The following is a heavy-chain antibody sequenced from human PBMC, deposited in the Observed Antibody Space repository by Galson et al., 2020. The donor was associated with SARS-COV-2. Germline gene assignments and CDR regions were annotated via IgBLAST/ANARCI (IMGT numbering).Heavy chain of an antibody. CDR2: ISSSGSTI. J-gene: IGHJ4*02. D-gene: IGHD5-18*01. Sequence: GGSLRLSCAASGFTFSDYYMSWIRQAPGKGLEWVSYISSSGSTIYYADSVKGRFTISRDNAKNSLYLQMNSLRAEDTAVYYCARVAPSILSSYVWYYFDYWGQGTLVTVSS. V-gene: IGHV3-11*04. CDR1: GFTFSDYY. CDR3: ARVAPSILSSYVWYYFDY.